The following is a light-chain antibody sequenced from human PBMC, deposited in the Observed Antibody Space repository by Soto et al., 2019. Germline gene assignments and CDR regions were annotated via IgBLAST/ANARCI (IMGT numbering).Light chain of an antibody. CDR1: SSDVGGYNY. J-gene: IGLJ2*01. CDR2: EVS. Sequence: QSALTQPASASGSPGQWITIYCTGTSSDVGGYNYVSWYQQHPGKAPKLMIYEVSNRPSGVSNRFSGSKSGNTASLTISGLQAEDEADYYCSSYTSSSTLVVFGGGTKLTVL. CDR3: SSYTSSSTLVV. V-gene: IGLV2-14*01.